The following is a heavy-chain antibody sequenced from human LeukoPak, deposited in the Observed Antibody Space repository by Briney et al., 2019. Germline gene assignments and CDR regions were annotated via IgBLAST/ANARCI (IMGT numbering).Heavy chain of an antibody. CDR2: IYPGDSDT. D-gene: IGHD2-21*02. CDR3: ARSRGSPATARFFDY. V-gene: IGHV5-51*01. Sequence: GESLKISCKGSGYSFTSYWIGWVRQMPGKGLEWMGIIYPGDSDTRYSPSFQGQVTISADKSISTAYLQWSSLKASDTAMYCCARSRGSPATARFFDYWGQGTLVTVSS. CDR1: GYSFTSYW. J-gene: IGHJ4*02.